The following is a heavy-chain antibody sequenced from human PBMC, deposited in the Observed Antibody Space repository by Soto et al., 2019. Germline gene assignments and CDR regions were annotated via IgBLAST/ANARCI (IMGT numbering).Heavy chain of an antibody. J-gene: IGHJ4*02. Sequence: GGSLRLSCAASGFTFSSYSMNWVRQAPGKGLEWVSSISSSSSYIYYADSVKGRFTISRDNAKNSLYLQMNSLRAEDTAVYYCARDSNSSSWYSAIGYWGQGTLVTVSS. CDR1: GFTFSSYS. CDR3: ARDSNSSSWYSAIGY. D-gene: IGHD6-13*01. CDR2: ISSSSSYI. V-gene: IGHV3-21*01.